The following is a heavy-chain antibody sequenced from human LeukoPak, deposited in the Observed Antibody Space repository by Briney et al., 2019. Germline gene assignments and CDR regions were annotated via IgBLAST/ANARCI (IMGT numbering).Heavy chain of an antibody. V-gene: IGHV3-66*01. J-gene: IGHJ4*02. Sequence: GGSLRLSCAVPGXTVSSNYMSWVHQAPGKGQEWVSVIYSGDSTYYAHSVSGRFTISRHNSKNTLYLQMNSLRAEDTAVYYCARDSNYAFDYWGQGTLVTVSS. CDR2: IYSGDST. CDR3: ARDSNYAFDY. CDR1: GXTVSSNY. D-gene: IGHD4-11*01.